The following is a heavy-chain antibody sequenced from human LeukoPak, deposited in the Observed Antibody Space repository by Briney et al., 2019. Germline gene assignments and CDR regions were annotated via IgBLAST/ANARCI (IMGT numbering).Heavy chain of an antibody. CDR3: SKGRVEYCGSTNCKGLVY. V-gene: IGHV3-23*01. D-gene: IGHD2-2*01. Sequence: GGSLRLSCAASGFTFSNYAMNWVRQAPGKGLEWVSTISGSGGSTYYADSVKGRFTISRDNSTNTLYLQMNSLRAEDTAVYYCSKGRVEYCGSTNCKGLVYWGEGTL. CDR1: GFTFSNYA. CDR2: ISGSGGST. J-gene: IGHJ4*02.